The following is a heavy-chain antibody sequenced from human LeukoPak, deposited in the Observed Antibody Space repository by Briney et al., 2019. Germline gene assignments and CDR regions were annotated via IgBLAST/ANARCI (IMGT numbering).Heavy chain of an antibody. CDR2: INPNSGGT. J-gene: IGHJ6*02. CDR1: VYTFTDYY. Sequence: ASVKVSCKASVYTFTDYYIQWVRQAPGQGLEWMGWINPNSGGTNSAQKFQGRVTMTRDTSVSTAYMELSRLRSDATALYYCASDHCTSSGCYEYYYYGVDVWGQGTTVTVSS. CDR3: ASDHCTSSGCYEYYYYGVDV. D-gene: IGHD2-2*01. V-gene: IGHV1-2*02.